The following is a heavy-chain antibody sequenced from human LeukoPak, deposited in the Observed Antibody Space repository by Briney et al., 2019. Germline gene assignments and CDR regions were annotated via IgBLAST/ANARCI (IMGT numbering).Heavy chain of an antibody. J-gene: IGHJ4*02. Sequence: SETLSLTCTVSGGSISSGGYYWSWIRQPPGKGLEWIGYIYHSGSTYYNPSLKSRVTISVDRSKNQFSLKLSSVTAADTAMYYCARAESIAVAGYYFDYWGQGTLVTVSS. CDR3: ARAESIAVAGYYFDY. CDR2: IYHSGST. V-gene: IGHV4-30-2*01. D-gene: IGHD6-19*01. CDR1: GGSISSGGYY.